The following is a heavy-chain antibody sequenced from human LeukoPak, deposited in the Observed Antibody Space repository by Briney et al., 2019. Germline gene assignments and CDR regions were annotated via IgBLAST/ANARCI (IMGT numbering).Heavy chain of an antibody. J-gene: IGHJ5*02. Sequence: KAGGSLRLSCAASGFTFNDYYMSWIRQAPGKGLEWLSYINIGGTNTHYADSVKGRFTISRDNAKKSLYLEMNNLRAEDTAVYYCATDGAGFDTWGQGVLVTVYS. CDR3: ATDGAGFDT. CDR2: INIGGTNT. V-gene: IGHV3-11*01. CDR1: GFTFNDYY.